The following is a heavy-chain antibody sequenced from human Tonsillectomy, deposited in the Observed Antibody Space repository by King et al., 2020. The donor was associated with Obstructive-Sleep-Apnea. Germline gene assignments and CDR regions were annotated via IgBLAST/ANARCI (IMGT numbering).Heavy chain of an antibody. CDR3: ARRPSTISSWFFDY. Sequence: QLVQSGAEVKKPGSSVKVSCKASGGTFSNYAISWVRQAPGQGLEWMGGSIPIFGTANYAQKFQGRVTITADESTSTAYMELSSLRSEDTAVYYCARRPSTISSWFFDYWGQGTLVTVSS. CDR2: SIPIFGTA. CDR1: GGTFSNYA. V-gene: IGHV1-69*01. D-gene: IGHD5/OR15-5a*01. J-gene: IGHJ4*02.